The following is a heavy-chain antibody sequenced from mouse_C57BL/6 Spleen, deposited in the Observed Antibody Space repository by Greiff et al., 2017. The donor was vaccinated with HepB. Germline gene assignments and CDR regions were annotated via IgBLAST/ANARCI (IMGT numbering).Heavy chain of an antibody. D-gene: IGHD1-1*01. CDR3: ARGITTVVAPAMDY. CDR1: SYTFTSYW. Sequence: QVQLQQPGAELVKPGASVKMSCKASSYTFTSYWITWVKQRPGQGLEWIGDIYPGSGSTNYNEKFKSKATLTVDTSSSTAYMQLSSLTSEDSAVYYCARGITTVVAPAMDYWGQGTSVTVSS. J-gene: IGHJ4*01. CDR2: IYPGSGST. V-gene: IGHV1-55*01.